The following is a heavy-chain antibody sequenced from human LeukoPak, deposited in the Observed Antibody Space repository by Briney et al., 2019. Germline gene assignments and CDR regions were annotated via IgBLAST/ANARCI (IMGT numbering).Heavy chain of an antibody. Sequence: GGSLRLSCAASGFTLSTYSMNWVRQAPGKGLEWVSYISYTNIIYYADSVKGRFTISRDNAKNSLYLQMNSLRAEDTAVYCARRVYNSGWYIDYWGQGTLVTVSS. CDR1: GFTLSTYS. J-gene: IGHJ4*02. V-gene: IGHV3-48*01. CDR2: ISYTNII. D-gene: IGHD6-19*01. CDR3: ARRVYNSGWYIDY.